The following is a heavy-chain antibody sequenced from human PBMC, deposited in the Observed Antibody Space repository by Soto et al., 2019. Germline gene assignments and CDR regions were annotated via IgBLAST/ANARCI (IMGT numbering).Heavy chain of an antibody. Sequence: GGSLRLSCVASGFTFITSFMGWVRHAPGKGLEWVANINQDGGGTYYVDSVEGRFTISRDNAKDSLYLQMNSLRGEDTAVYYCARYFRGSGRYFFDYWGQGTLVTVS. CDR1: GFTFITSF. J-gene: IGHJ4*02. CDR2: INQDGGGT. D-gene: IGHD6-19*01. V-gene: IGHV3-7*03. CDR3: ARYFRGSGRYFFDY.